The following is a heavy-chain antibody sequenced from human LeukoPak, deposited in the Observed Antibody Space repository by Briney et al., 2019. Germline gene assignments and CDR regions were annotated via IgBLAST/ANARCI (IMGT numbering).Heavy chain of an antibody. V-gene: IGHV3-9*01. J-gene: IGHJ4*02. Sequence: GGSLRLSCSASGFTFDNYAMHWVRQAPMKGLEWVASINWRSDEIGYADSVKGRFTISRDNAKNSLYLQMNSLRAEDTAVYYCARGGFGYFDYWGQGTLVTVSS. CDR3: ARGGFGYFDY. CDR2: INWRSDEI. D-gene: IGHD3-10*01. CDR1: GFTFDNYA.